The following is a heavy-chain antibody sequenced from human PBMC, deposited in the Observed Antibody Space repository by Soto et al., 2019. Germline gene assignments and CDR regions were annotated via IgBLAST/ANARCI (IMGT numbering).Heavy chain of an antibody. J-gene: IGHJ4*02. D-gene: IGHD5-18*01. V-gene: IGHV3-30-3*01. Sequence: GGSLRLSCAASGFTFSSYAMHWVRQAPGKGLEWVAVISYDGSNKYYADSVKGRFTISRDNSKNTLYLQMNSLRAEDTTVYYCARGPAPLVDTAMAYFDYWGQGTLVTVSS. CDR3: ARGPAPLVDTAMAYFDY. CDR1: GFTFSSYA. CDR2: ISYDGSNK.